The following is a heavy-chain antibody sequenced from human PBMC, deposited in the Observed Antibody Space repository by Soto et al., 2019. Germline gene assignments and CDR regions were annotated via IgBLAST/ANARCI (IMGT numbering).Heavy chain of an antibody. CDR2: IYWDDDE. V-gene: IGHV2-5*02. J-gene: IGHJ4*02. CDR1: GFSLTTGGEG. D-gene: IGHD3-10*01. CDR3: AHSRNLITEDAQVGDFDY. Sequence: QITLKESGPTLEKPTETLTLTCSFSGFSLTTGGEGVGWVRQPPGEALEWLALIYWDDDERYSPSLKTRLTITKDPSKNQVVLIMTNMDPVDTATYFCAHSRNLITEDAQVGDFDYWGQGTLVTVSS.